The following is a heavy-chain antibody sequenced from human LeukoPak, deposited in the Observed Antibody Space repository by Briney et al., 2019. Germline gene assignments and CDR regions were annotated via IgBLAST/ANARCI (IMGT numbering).Heavy chain of an antibody. J-gene: IGHJ4*02. CDR1: GGTFSSYA. CDR2: IIPILGIA. D-gene: IGHD3-10*01. Sequence: SVKVSFKASGGTFSSYAISWVRQAPGQGLEWMGRIIPILGIANYAQKFQGRVTITADKSTSTAYMELSSLRSEDTAVYYCARVVGGSGSYYNTPADYWGQGTLVTVSS. CDR3: ARVVGGSGSYYNTPADY. V-gene: IGHV1-69*04.